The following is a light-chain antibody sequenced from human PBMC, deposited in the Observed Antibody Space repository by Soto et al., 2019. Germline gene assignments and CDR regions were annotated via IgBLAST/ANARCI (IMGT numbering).Light chain of an antibody. CDR1: SXDVGGYNY. J-gene: IGLJ1*01. V-gene: IGLV2-8*01. CDR3: SSYAGSNYV. CDR2: EVS. Sequence: QSVLTQPPSASGSPGQSVTISCTGTSXDVGGYNYVSWYQQHPGKAPKLMIYEVSKRPSGVPDRFSGSKSGNTASLTVSGLQAEDEADYYCSSYAGSNYVFGTGTKVTVL.